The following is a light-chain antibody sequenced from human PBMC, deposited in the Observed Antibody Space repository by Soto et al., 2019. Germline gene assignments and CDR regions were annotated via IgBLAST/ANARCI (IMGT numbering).Light chain of an antibody. CDR3: SSYTSSNTYV. Sequence: QSALTQPASVSGSPGQSITISCTGTSSDVGAYNYVSWYQQHPGKAPKLMIYDVSNRPSGVSNRFSGSKSGNTASLTISGLQAEDEADYYCSSYTSSNTYVFGTGTRSP. CDR1: SSDVGAYNY. V-gene: IGLV2-14*03. CDR2: DVS. J-gene: IGLJ1*01.